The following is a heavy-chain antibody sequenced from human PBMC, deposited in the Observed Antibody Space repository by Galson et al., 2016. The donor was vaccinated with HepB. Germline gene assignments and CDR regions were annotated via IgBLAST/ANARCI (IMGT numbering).Heavy chain of an antibody. Sequence: QSGAEVKKPGASLKISCKASGYSFSIFWIAWVRQMPGKGLEWPGILYPGDSRTTYSPSFRGQVTISADKSISTAYLQWSSLKASDTAMYYCARPIAAAGNGWFDPWGQGTLVTVSS. CDR2: LYPGDSRT. J-gene: IGHJ5*02. V-gene: IGHV5-51*01. CDR3: ARPIAAAGNGWFDP. CDR1: GYSFSIFW. D-gene: IGHD6-13*01.